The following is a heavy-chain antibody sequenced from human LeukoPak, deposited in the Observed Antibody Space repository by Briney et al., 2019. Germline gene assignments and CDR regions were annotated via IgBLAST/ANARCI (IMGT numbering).Heavy chain of an antibody. V-gene: IGHV1-24*01. CDR2: FDPEDGET. D-gene: IGHD3-10*01. Sequence: ASVKVSCKVSGYTLTELSMHWVRQAPGKGRGWMGGFDPEDGETIYAQKFQGRVTMTEDTSTDTAYMELSSLRSEDTAVYYCATYPITYYYGSGSPYYFDYWGQGTLVTVSS. CDR3: ATYPITYYYGSGSPYYFDY. CDR1: GYTLTELS. J-gene: IGHJ4*02.